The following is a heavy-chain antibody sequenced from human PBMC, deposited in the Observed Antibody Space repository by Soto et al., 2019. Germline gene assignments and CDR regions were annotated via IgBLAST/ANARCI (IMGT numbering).Heavy chain of an antibody. CDR1: GGSVTSHNY. CDR3: ARESSRDYHYGMDV. CDR2: IYHSGGT. Sequence: TLSLTCAVSGGSVTSHNYWSWVRQPPGKGLEWIGEIYHSGGTNYNPSLESRVTISVDKSKNQFSLRLSSVTAADTAVYYCARESSRDYHYGMDVWGQGTTVTVSS. V-gene: IGHV4-4*02. J-gene: IGHJ6*02. D-gene: IGHD2-15*01.